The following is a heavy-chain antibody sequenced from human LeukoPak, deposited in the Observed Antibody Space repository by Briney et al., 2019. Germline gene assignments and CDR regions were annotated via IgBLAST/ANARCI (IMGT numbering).Heavy chain of an antibody. D-gene: IGHD6-6*01. J-gene: IGHJ1*01. CDR2: IYYSGST. Sequence: NPSETLSLTCTVSGGSISEYYWSWIRQPPGKGLEWIGYIYYSGSTYYNPSLKSRVTISVDTSKNQFSLKLSSVTAADTAVYYCARVSGYSSSSGVYVAEYFQHWGQGTLVTVSS. CDR1: GGSISEYY. V-gene: IGHV4-30-4*08. CDR3: ARVSGYSSSSGVYVAEYFQH.